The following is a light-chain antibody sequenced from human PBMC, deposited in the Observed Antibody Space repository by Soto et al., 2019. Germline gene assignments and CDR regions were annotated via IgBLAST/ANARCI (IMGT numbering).Light chain of an antibody. CDR2: EVS. J-gene: IGLJ3*02. CDR3: SSYTRSSTWV. V-gene: IGLV2-14*01. CDR1: SSEIGGYNY. Sequence: QSALTQPASVSGSPGQSITVSCIGTSSEIGGYNYVSWYQHHPGTAPKLMIYEVSNRPSGVSNRFSGSQSGNTASLTISGLQAEDEADYYCSSYTRSSTWVFGGGTQLTVL.